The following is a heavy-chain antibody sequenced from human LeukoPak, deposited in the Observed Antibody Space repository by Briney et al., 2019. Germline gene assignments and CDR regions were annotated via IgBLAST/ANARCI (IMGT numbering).Heavy chain of an antibody. CDR3: AADSSSWYAVWFDP. CDR2: ISGSGGST. CDR1: GFTFSSYW. D-gene: IGHD6-13*01. V-gene: IGHV3-23*01. Sequence: PGGSLRLSCAASGFTFSSYWMNWARQAPGKGLEWVSAISGSGGSTYYADSVKGRFTISRDNSKNTLYLQMNSLRAEDTAVYYCAADSSSWYAVWFDPWGQGTLVTVSS. J-gene: IGHJ5*02.